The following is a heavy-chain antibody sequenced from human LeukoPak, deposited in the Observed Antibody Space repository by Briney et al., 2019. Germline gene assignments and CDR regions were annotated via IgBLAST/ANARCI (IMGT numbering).Heavy chain of an antibody. CDR1: GYDFTDYY. CDR3: VTYTSAIQYFLY. V-gene: IGHV1-2*02. D-gene: IGHD6-19*01. J-gene: IGHJ4*02. Sequence: GASVEVSCKASGYDFTDYYVHWVRQAPGQGPEWMGWVNPSGGATKYAQKFQDRVTLTRDTSISTAYLELSGLRSDDTAVYYCVTYTSAIQYFLYWGLGTLVTDSS. CDR2: VNPSGGAT.